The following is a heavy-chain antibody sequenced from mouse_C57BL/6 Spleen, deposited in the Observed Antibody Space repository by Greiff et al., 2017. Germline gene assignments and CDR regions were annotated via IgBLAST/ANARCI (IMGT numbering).Heavy chain of an antibody. CDR3: ARWGLGRYFDV. Sequence: VQLQQSGPELVKPGASVKISCKASGYAFSSSWMNWVKQRPGKGLEWIGRIYPGDGDTNYNGKFKGKATLTADKSSSTAYMQLSSLTSEDSAVYCCARWGLGRYFDVWGTGTTVTVSS. CDR2: IYPGDGDT. D-gene: IGHD4-1*01. V-gene: IGHV1-82*01. CDR1: GYAFSSSW. J-gene: IGHJ1*03.